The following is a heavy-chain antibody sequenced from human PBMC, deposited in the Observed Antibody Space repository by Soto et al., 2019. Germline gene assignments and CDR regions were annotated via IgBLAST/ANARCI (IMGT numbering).Heavy chain of an antibody. J-gene: IGHJ4*02. CDR2: ISGSGGST. Sequence: GGSLRLSCAASGFTFSSYAMSWVRQAPGKGLEWVSAISGSGGSTYYADPVKGRFTISRDNSKNTLYLQMNSLRAEDTAVYYCAKPYYYDSSGYYPFDYWGQGTLVTVSS. CDR1: GFTFSSYA. CDR3: AKPYYYDSSGYYPFDY. V-gene: IGHV3-23*01. D-gene: IGHD3-22*01.